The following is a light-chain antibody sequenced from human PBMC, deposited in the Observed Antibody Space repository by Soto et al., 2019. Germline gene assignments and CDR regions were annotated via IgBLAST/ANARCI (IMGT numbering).Light chain of an antibody. Sequence: QSVLTQPASVSGSPGQSITISCTATSSDVGSFDYVSWYQHHPGKAPKLMIYEITSRPSGVSNRFSGSKSGNTDSLTISGLQAEDEADYYCVSDATSGTIYVFGSGTKLTV. CDR1: SSDVGSFDY. CDR2: EIT. J-gene: IGLJ1*01. CDR3: VSDATSGTIYV. V-gene: IGLV2-14*01.